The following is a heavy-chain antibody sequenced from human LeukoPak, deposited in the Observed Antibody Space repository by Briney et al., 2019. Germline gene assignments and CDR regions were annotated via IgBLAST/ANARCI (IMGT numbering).Heavy chain of an antibody. CDR1: GGSISSSSYY. J-gene: IGHJ4*02. V-gene: IGHV4-39*01. Sequence: PSETLSLTCTVSGGSISSSSYYWGWIRQPPGKGLEWIGSIYYSGSTYYNPSLKSRVTISVDTSKNQFSLKLSSVTAADTAVYYCARLLVWDSSGQYWGQGTLVTVSS. D-gene: IGHD1-26*01. CDR3: ARLLVWDSSGQY. CDR2: IYYSGST.